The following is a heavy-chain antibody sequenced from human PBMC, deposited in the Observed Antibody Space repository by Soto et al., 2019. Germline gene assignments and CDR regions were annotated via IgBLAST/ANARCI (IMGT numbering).Heavy chain of an antibody. D-gene: IGHD2-2*01. Sequence: QVQLVQSGAEVKKPGSSAKVSCKASGGTFSSYAISWVRQAPGQGLEWMGGIIPIFGTANYAQKFQGRVTITADESTSTAYIELSSLSSEATAVDYCARPNACDRYGSRTSLHYYGMYVWGQGTTVTASS. V-gene: IGHV1-69*01. J-gene: IGHJ6*02. CDR1: GGTFSSYA. CDR2: IIPIFGTA. CDR3: ARPNACDRYGSRTSLHYYGMYV.